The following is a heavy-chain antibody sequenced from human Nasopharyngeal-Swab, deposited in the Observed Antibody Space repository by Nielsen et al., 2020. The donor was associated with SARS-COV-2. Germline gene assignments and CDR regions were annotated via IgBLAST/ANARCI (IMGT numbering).Heavy chain of an antibody. V-gene: IGHV1-18*01. CDR2: ISAYNGNT. CDR1: GYTFTSYG. CDR3: ARGYGSGSYYAYYYYGMDV. D-gene: IGHD3-10*01. Sequence: ASVKVSCKASGYTFTSYGISWVRQASGQGLEWMGWISAYNGNTNYAQKLQGRVTMTTDTSTSTAYMELRSLRSDDTAVYYCARGYGSGSYYAYYYYGMDVWGQGTTVTVSS. J-gene: IGHJ6*02.